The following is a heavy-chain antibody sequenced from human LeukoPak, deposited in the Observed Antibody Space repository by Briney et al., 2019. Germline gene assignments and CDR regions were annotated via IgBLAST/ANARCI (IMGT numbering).Heavy chain of an antibody. V-gene: IGHV3-7*01. CDR2: IKQDGSEK. J-gene: IGHJ4*02. D-gene: IGHD1-14*01. CDR3: ARVELLHRIFDY. Sequence: GGSLRLSCAASGFTFSSYGMSWVRQAPGKGLEWVANIKQDGSEKYYVDSVKGRFTISRDNAKNSLYLQMNSMRAEDTAVYYCARVELLHRIFDYWGQGTLVTVSS. CDR1: GFTFSSYG.